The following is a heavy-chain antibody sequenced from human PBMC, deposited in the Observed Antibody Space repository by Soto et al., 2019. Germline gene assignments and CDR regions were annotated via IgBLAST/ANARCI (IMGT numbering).Heavy chain of an antibody. Sequence: QVQLVESGGGVVQPGRSLRLSCAASGFTFSSYAMHWVRQAPGKGLEWVAVISYDGSNKYYADSVKGRFTISRDNSKNTLYLQMNSLRAEDTAVYYCARGDYGDYVGDYWGQGTLVTVSS. D-gene: IGHD4-17*01. CDR1: GFTFSSYA. CDR2: ISYDGSNK. CDR3: ARGDYGDYVGDY. J-gene: IGHJ4*02. V-gene: IGHV3-30-3*01.